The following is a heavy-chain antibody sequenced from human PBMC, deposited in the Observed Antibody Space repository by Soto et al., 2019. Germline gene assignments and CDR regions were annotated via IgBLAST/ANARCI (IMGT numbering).Heavy chain of an antibody. CDR3: ATLRGKGHDAFDI. CDR1: GGSFSGYY. J-gene: IGHJ3*02. V-gene: IGHV4-34*01. Sequence: QVQLQQWGAGLLKPSETLSLTCAVYGGSFSGYYWSWIRQPPGKGLEWIGEINHSGSTNYNPSLKSRVTISVDTSNNQFSLKLSSVTAADTAVYYCATLRGKGHDAFDIWGQGTMVTVSS. CDR2: INHSGST.